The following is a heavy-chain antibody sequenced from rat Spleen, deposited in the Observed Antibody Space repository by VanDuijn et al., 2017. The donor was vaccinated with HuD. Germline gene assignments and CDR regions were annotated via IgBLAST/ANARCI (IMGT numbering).Heavy chain of an antibody. Sequence: EVQLVESGGGLVHPGRSLKLSCVTSGFTFNNYWMTWIRQAPGKGLEWVASITNASGRTYYPDSVKGRFTISRDTAQNTLYLQMNSLRSEDTATYYCTTGVYWGQGVMVTVSS. CDR3: TTGVY. CDR2: ITNASGRT. CDR1: GFTFNNYW. V-gene: IGHV5-31*01. J-gene: IGHJ2*01.